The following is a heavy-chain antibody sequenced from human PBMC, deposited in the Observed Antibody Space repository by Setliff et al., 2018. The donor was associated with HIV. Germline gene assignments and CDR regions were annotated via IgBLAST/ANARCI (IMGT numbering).Heavy chain of an antibody. J-gene: IGHJ6*03. Sequence: GASVKVSCKTSGYTFNIYGMHWVRQAPGQRLEWMGWINAADGNTKYSQKFQGRVTMTTDTSTSTAYMELRSLKSDDTAVYYCARGTRALGYCSSTSCYGYMDVWGKGTTVTVS. CDR3: ARGTRALGYCSSTSCYGYMDV. CDR1: GYTFNIYG. V-gene: IGHV1-3*01. D-gene: IGHD2-2*01. CDR2: INAADGNT.